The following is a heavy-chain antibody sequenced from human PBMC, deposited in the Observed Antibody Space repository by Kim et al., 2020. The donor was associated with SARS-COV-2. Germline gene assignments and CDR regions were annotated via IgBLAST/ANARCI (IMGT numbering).Heavy chain of an antibody. CDR1: GGSFSDNY. J-gene: IGHJ6*03. D-gene: IGHD3-10*01. CDR2: INHSGEA. CDR3: ARGARQPGESNGWFGPTHYYYYMDV. Sequence: SETLSLTCAVFGGSFSDNYWNWVRQAPGRGLEWVGEINHSGEASYTSALRSRLTISVDTSKNQFSLRLSSVTAADTAVYFCARGARQPGESNGWFGPTHYYYYMDVWGRGTTVTVSS. V-gene: IGHV4-34*01.